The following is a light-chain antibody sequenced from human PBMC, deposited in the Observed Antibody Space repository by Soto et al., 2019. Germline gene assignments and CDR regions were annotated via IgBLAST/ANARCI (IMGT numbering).Light chain of an antibody. J-gene: IGLJ1*01. CDR1: SSNIGAGYD. Sequence: QSVLTQPPSVSGAPGQRVTISCTRSSSNIGAGYDVHWYQQLPGTAPKLLIYGNSNRPSGVPDRFSGSKSGTSASLAITGLQAEAEADYYCQSYDSSLSGYVFGTGTKLTVL. CDR3: QSYDSSLSGYV. V-gene: IGLV1-40*01. CDR2: GNS.